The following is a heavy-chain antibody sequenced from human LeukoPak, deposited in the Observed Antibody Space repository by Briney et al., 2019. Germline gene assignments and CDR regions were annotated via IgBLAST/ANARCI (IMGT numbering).Heavy chain of an antibody. D-gene: IGHD6-19*01. Sequence: ASVKVSCKASGYTFTSYYMHWVRQAPGQGLEWMGIINPSGGSTSYAQKFQGRVTMTRDTSTSTVYMELSSLRSEDTAVYYCARDPRIAVAGTGPGYYFGYWGQGTLVTVSS. CDR1: GYTFTSYY. J-gene: IGHJ4*02. CDR2: INPSGGST. CDR3: ARDPRIAVAGTGPGYYFGY. V-gene: IGHV1-46*01.